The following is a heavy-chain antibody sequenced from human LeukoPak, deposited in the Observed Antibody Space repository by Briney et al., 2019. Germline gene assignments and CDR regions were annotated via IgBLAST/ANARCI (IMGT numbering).Heavy chain of an antibody. CDR1: GFTFSSYS. CDR3: ASAYYDILTGFEPPKK. CDR2: ISSSSSYI. V-gene: IGHV3-21*01. J-gene: IGHJ4*02. D-gene: IGHD3-9*01. Sequence: GGSLRLSCAASGFTFSSYSMNWVRQAPGKGLEWVSSISSSSSYIYYADSVKGRFTISRDNAKNSLYLQMNSLRAEDTAVYYCASAYYDILTGFEPPKKWGQGTLVTVSS.